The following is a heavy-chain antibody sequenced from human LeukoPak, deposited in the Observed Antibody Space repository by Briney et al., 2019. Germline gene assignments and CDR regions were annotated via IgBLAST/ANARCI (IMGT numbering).Heavy chain of an antibody. CDR1: GFTFSSYW. V-gene: IGHV3-48*04. Sequence: GGSLRLSCAASGFTFSSYWMSWVRQAPGKGLEWVSYISSSGSTIYYADSVKGRFTISRDNAKNSLYLQMNSLRAEDTAVYYCARDIAAAGDLNFDYWGQGTLVTVSS. J-gene: IGHJ4*02. D-gene: IGHD6-13*01. CDR3: ARDIAAAGDLNFDY. CDR2: ISSSGSTI.